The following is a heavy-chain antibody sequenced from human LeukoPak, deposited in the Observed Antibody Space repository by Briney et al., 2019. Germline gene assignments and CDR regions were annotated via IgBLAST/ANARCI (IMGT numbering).Heavy chain of an antibody. D-gene: IGHD6-6*01. CDR2: ISSSSSTI. J-gene: IGHJ6*03. Sequence: GGSLRLSCAASGFTFSSYSMNWVRQAPGKGLEWVSYISSSSSTIYYADSVKGRFTISRDNAKNSLYLQMNSLRAEDTAVYYCARSPDSSSAYYYYYMDVWGKGTTVTVSS. CDR3: ARSPDSSSAYYYYYMDV. V-gene: IGHV3-48*01. CDR1: GFTFSSYS.